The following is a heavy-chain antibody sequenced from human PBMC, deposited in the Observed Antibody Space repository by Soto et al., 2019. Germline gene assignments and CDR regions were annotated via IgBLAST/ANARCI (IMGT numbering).Heavy chain of an antibody. J-gene: IGHJ5*02. CDR1: GYTFSNYG. Sequence: ASVKVSCKASGYTFSNYGLSWVRQAPGQGLEWMGIINPSGGSTSYAQKFQGRVTMTRDTSTSTVYMELSSLRSEDTAVYYCARDHYYDILTGYYGAWFDPWGQGTLVTVSS. D-gene: IGHD3-9*01. CDR2: INPSGGST. V-gene: IGHV1-46*03. CDR3: ARDHYYDILTGYYGAWFDP.